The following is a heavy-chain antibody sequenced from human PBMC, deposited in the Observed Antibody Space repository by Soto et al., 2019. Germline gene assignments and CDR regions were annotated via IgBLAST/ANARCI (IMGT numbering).Heavy chain of an antibody. CDR3: ARDFEGGFGELLPQFYY. Sequence: QVQLVESGGGVVQPGRSLRLSCAASGFTFSSYGMHWVRQAPGKGLEWVAVIWYDGSNKYYAESVKGRFTISRDNSKNTLYLQMNSLRAEDTAVYYCARDFEGGFGELLPQFYYMGHGTLVTVSS. CDR2: IWYDGSNK. D-gene: IGHD3-10*01. CDR1: GFTFSSYG. J-gene: IGHJ4*01. V-gene: IGHV3-33*01.